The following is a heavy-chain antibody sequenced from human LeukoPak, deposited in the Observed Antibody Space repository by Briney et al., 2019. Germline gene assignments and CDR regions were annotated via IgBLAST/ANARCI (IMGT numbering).Heavy chain of an antibody. CDR2: ISGTGGST. V-gene: IGHV3-23*01. Sequence: GGSLRLSCAASGFTFSSYATSWVRQAPGKGLEWVSAISGTGGSTYYADSVKGRFTISRDNSKNTLYLQMNSLRADDTAVYYCAKQKTYSSPYYFDCWGQGTLVTVSS. CDR1: GFTFSSYA. J-gene: IGHJ4*02. D-gene: IGHD6-6*01. CDR3: AKQKTYSSPYYFDC.